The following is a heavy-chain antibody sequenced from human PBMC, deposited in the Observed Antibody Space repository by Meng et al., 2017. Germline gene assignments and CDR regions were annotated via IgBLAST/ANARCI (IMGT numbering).Heavy chain of an antibody. J-gene: IGHJ6*02. CDR3: ARGGGIVVVPAIYYYYYGMDV. V-gene: IGHV4-59*01. Sequence: SETLSLTCTVSGGSISSYYWSWIRQPPGKGLEWIGYIYYSGSTNYNPSLKSRVTISVDTSKNQFSLKLSSVTAADTAVYYCARGGGIVVVPAIYYYYYGMDVRGQGTTVTVSS. CDR1: GGSISSYY. D-gene: IGHD2-2*01. CDR2: IYYSGST.